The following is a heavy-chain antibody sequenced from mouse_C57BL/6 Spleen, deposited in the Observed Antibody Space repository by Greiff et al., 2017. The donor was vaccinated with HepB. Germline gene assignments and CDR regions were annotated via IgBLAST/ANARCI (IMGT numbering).Heavy chain of an antibody. CDR2: ISGGGGNT. D-gene: IGHD3-2*02. CDR1: GFTFSSYT. CDR3: ARGAAQGTGFAY. V-gene: IGHV5-9*01. J-gene: IGHJ3*01. Sequence: EVKLVESGGGLVKPGGSLKLSCAASGFTFSSYTMSWVRQTPEKRLEWVATISGGGGNTYYPDSVKGRFTISRDNAKNTLYLQMSSLRSEDTALYYCARGAAQGTGFAYWGQGTLVTVSA.